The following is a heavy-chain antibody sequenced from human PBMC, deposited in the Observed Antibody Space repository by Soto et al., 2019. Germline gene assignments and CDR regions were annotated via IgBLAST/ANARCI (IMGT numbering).Heavy chain of an antibody. CDR2: TYYGGIT. J-gene: IGHJ5*02. V-gene: IGHV4-39*01. CDR1: GDSFIRNNLY. Sequence: SETLSLTCTISGDSFIRNNLYWVWIRQPPGKGLERSANTYYGGITYYTPYLRNRITISVDTSKGQFSLRLNSVTAGDTAVYYCATAPETYDPAGYYINRFDPWGQGSLGSVSS. D-gene: IGHD3-22*01. CDR3: ATAPETYDPAGYYINRFDP.